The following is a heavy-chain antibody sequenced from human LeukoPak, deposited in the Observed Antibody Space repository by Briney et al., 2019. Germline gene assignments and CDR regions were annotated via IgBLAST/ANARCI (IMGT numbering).Heavy chain of an antibody. V-gene: IGHV3-53*01. CDR1: GSTFSSNY. D-gene: IGHD3-22*01. Sequence: GGSLRLSCAASGSTFSSNYMSWVRQAPGKGLEWVSVIYSGGSTYYADSVKGRFTISRDNSKNTLYLQMNSLRAEDTAVYYCAVYYYDSSGYYYWGQGTLVTVSS. CDR2: IYSGGST. J-gene: IGHJ4*02. CDR3: AVYYYDSSGYYY.